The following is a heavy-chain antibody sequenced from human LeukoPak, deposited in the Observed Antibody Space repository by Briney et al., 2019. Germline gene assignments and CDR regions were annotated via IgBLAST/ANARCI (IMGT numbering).Heavy chain of an antibody. CDR3: ARSVRGLYVSGRSNWSAP. CDR2: MYTSGTT. Sequence: KSSETLSLTCTVSGGSISSYYWSWIRQPAGKGLEWIGHMYTSGTTNYNPSLKSRVTMSVDTSKNQFSLKLSSVTAADTAVYYCARSVRGLYVSGRSNWSAPGGQETLVTVSS. V-gene: IGHV4-4*07. D-gene: IGHD3-10*01. CDR1: GGSISSYY. J-gene: IGHJ5*02.